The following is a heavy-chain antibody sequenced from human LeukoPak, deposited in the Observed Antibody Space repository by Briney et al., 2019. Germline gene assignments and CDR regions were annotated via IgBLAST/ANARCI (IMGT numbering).Heavy chain of an antibody. CDR1: GSAFTGHY. CDR2: INPDSGGG. V-gene: IGHV1-2*02. Sequence: ASVKVSCQPSGSAFTGHYIHRVPKAPGQGVEWMGWINPDSGGGDIGHKFQGRVAMTRDTSGTTVFMEVRRLTSDDTAVYYCARGPPQLGMHDPFETWGQGTLVTVSS. CDR3: ARGPPQLGMHDPFET. D-gene: IGHD7-27*01. J-gene: IGHJ3*02.